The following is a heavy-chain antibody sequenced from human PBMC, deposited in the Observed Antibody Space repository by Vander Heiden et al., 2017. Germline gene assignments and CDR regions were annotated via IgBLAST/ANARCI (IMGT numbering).Heavy chain of an antibody. CDR3: ARTYSSSWPYYFDY. Sequence: EVQLVQSGAEVKKPGEPLKIYCPGSGYGFSTYWIGWVRQMPGKGLEWMGIIYPGDSDTKYSPSFQSQVTISVDKSISTTYLQWSSLKASDTAMYYCARTYSSSWPYYFDYWGQGILVTGSS. CDR1: GYGFSTYW. J-gene: IGHJ4*02. V-gene: IGHV5-51*01. CDR2: IYPGDSDT. D-gene: IGHD6-13*01.